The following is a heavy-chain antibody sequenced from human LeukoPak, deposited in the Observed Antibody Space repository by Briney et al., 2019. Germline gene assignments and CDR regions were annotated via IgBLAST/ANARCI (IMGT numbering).Heavy chain of an antibody. CDR3: AKGAGVVIIDAFDI. CDR2: ISWNSGSI. D-gene: IGHD3-3*01. CDR1: GFTFDDYA. J-gene: IGHJ3*02. V-gene: IGHV3-9*03. Sequence: GGSLRLSCAASGFTFDDYAMHWVRQAPGKGLEWVSGISWNSGSIDYADSVKGRFTISRDNAKNSLYLQMNSLRAEDMALYYCAKGAGVVIIDAFDIWGQGTMVTVSS.